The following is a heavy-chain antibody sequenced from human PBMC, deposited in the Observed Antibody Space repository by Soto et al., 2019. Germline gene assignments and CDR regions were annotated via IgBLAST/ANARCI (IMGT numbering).Heavy chain of an antibody. CDR3: AMLLDV. CDR2: INHSGST. J-gene: IGHJ6*02. Sequence: ASETLSLTCAVYGASFSGYYWSWIRQPPGKGLEWIGEINHSGSTNYNPSLKSRVTISVDTSKSQFSLNLSSVTAADTAVYYCAMLLDVWGQGTTVTVSS. CDR1: GASFSGYY. V-gene: IGHV4-34*01.